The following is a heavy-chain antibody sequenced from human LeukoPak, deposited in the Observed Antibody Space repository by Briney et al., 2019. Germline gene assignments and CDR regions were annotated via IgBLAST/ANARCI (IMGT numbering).Heavy chain of an antibody. V-gene: IGHV1-24*01. Sequence: GASVKLSCKVSGYTLTELCIHWVRQAPGQGLEWMGGFDPENGEIIYAQKFQGRVTMTEDRSGDTAYMQLSSLGSEDTAVYYCSTDAGYCNSTTCSYYFDYWGQGTLVTVSS. CDR3: STDAGYCNSTTCSYYFDY. CDR2: FDPENGEI. D-gene: IGHD3-9*01. CDR1: GYTLTELC. J-gene: IGHJ4*02.